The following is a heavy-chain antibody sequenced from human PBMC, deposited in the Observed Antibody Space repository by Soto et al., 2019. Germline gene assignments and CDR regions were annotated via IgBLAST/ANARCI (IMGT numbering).Heavy chain of an antibody. Sequence: EVQLVESGGGLVQPGRSLRLSCAASGFTFDDYAMHWVRQAPGKGLEWVSGISWNSGSIGYADSVKGRFTISRDNAKNSLYLQMNSLRAEDTALYYCAKDGGGSITMVRGVIITYYMDVWGKGTTVTVSS. J-gene: IGHJ6*03. CDR1: GFTFDDYA. V-gene: IGHV3-9*01. CDR3: AKDGGGSITMVRGVIITYYMDV. CDR2: ISWNSGSI. D-gene: IGHD3-10*01.